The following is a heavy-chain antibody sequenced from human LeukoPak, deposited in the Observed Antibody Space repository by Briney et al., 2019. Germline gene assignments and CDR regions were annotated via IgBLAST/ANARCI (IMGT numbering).Heavy chain of an antibody. J-gene: IGHJ4*02. CDR3: ARRDSSSPLDY. CDR1: GGSISSGSYY. V-gene: IGHV4-39*01. D-gene: IGHD6-6*01. CDR2: FYYSGST. Sequence: SETLSLTCTVSGGSISSGSYYWGWIRQPPGKGLEWIGTFYYSGSTYYNPSLKSQVTISVDTSKNQFSLRLSSVTAADTAVYYCARRDSSSPLDYWGQGTLVTVSS.